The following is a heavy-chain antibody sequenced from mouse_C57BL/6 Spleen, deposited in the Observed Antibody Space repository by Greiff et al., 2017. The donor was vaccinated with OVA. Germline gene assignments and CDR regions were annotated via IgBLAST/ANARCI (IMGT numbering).Heavy chain of an antibody. CDR1: GYTFTNYW. CDR3: ARCFPYGSSYNAMDY. Sequence: VQLQQSGAELVRPGTSVKMSCKASGYTFTNYWIGWAKQRPGHGLEWIGDIYPGGGYTNYNEKFKGKATLTADKSSSTAYMQFSSLTSEDSAIYYCARCFPYGSSYNAMDYWGQGTSVTVSS. J-gene: IGHJ4*01. D-gene: IGHD1-1*01. V-gene: IGHV1-63*01. CDR2: IYPGGGYT.